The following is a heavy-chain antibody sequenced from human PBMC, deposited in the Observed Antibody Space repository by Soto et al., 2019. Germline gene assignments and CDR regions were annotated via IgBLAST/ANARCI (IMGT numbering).Heavy chain of an antibody. CDR2: IIPIFGTA. CDR1: GGTFSSYA. V-gene: IGHV1-69*13. D-gene: IGHD3-10*01. J-gene: IGHJ4*02. CDR3: ARDRSGYGSGSHYSN. Sequence: SVKVSCKASGGTFSSYAISWVRQAPGQGLEWMGGIIPIFGTANYAQKFQGRVTITADESTSTAYMELSSLRSEDTAVYYCARDRSGYGSGSHYSNWGQGTLVTVSS.